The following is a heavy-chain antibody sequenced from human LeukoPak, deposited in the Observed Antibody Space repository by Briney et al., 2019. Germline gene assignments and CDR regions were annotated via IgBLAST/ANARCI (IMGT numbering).Heavy chain of an antibody. CDR1: GGSVSSSSYY. D-gene: IGHD1-1*01. CDR3: ARRGGGMT. CDR2: IYYSGIT. Sequence: SETLSLTCTVSGGSVSSSSYYWGWIRQPPEKGLEWIGSIYYSGITYYNPSLTSRVTISVDTSKNQFSLKLSSVTAADTAVYYCARRGGGMTWGQGTLVTVSS. V-gene: IGHV4-39*01. J-gene: IGHJ5*02.